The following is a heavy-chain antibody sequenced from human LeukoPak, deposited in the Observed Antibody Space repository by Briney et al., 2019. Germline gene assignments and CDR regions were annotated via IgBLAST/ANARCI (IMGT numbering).Heavy chain of an antibody. CDR3: ARLMAGTMRSFDY. V-gene: IGHV3-48*01. Sequence: PGGSLRLSCAASGFTFSSYSMNWVRQAPGKGLERVSYISSSSSTIYYADSVKGRFTISRDNAKNSLYLQMNSLRAEDTAVYYCARLMAGTMRSFDYWGQGTLVTVSS. J-gene: IGHJ4*02. CDR2: ISSSSSTI. D-gene: IGHD6-19*01. CDR1: GFTFSSYS.